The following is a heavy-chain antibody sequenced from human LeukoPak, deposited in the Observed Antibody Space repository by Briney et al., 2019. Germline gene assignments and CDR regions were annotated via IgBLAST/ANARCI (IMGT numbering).Heavy chain of an antibody. CDR2: IYYSGST. D-gene: IGHD3-22*01. CDR1: GGSISNYY. CDR3: VYDSSGYYYNFDY. J-gene: IGHJ4*02. V-gene: IGHV4-59*08. Sequence: SETLSLTCTVSGGSISNYYWSWVRQPPGRGLEWVGYIYYSGSTNYNPSLKSRITISVDTSKNQLSLKLTSVTAADTAAYYCVYDSSGYYYNFDYWGQGILVTVSS.